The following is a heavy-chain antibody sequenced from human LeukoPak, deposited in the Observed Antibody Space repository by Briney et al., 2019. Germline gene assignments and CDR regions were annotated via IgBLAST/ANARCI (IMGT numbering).Heavy chain of an antibody. CDR3: ARGSSYYYDTSGYYFDY. Sequence: GGSLRLSCAASGFTFSDHYMDWVRQAPGKGLEWVGRSRNKANSYTTEYAASVKCRFTISRDDSKNSLYLQMNSLKTEDTAVYYCARGSSYYYDTSGYYFDYWGQGTLVTVSS. V-gene: IGHV3-72*01. CDR2: SRNKANSYTT. CDR1: GFTFSDHY. J-gene: IGHJ4*02. D-gene: IGHD3-22*01.